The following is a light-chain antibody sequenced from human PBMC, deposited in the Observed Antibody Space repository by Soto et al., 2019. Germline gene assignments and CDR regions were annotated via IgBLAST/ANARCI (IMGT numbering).Light chain of an antibody. CDR1: QSISSY. V-gene: IGKV1-39*01. J-gene: IGKJ1*01. CDR2: AAS. Sequence: DIQLTQSPCTLSASVGDRVTIACRASQSISSYLNWYQQKPGKAPRLLIYAASSWQSGIPARFSGSGSGTDFTLTISSLQPEDFAAYYCQQCYSTRLFGQGTKVDIK. CDR3: QQCYSTRL.